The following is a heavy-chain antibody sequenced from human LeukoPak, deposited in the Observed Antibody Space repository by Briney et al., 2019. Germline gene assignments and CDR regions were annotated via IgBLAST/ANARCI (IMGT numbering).Heavy chain of an antibody. V-gene: IGHV3-7*01. D-gene: IGHD1-7*01. CDR2: ISQDGSKT. Sequence: PGGSLRLSCAASGFTFRNYFMHWVRQAPGKGLEWMASISQDGSKTYYVGSVKRRFTISRDNAKNSLSLQMNRLGAEDMAIYYCARDAGWNLLDYWGQGVLVTVSS. CDR1: GFTFRNYF. CDR3: ARDAGWNLLDY. J-gene: IGHJ4*02.